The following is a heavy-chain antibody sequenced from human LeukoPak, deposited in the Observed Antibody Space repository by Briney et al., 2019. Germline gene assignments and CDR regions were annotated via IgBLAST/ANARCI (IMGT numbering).Heavy chain of an antibody. CDR3: ATEYSSSSTIGY. CDR2: INPNSGGT. Sequence: ASVKVSCKASGYTFTGYYMHWVRQAPGQGLEWMGWINPNSGGTNYAQKFQGRVTMTRDTSISTAYMELSSLRSEDTAVYYCATEYSSSSTIGYWGQGTLVTVSS. CDR1: GYTFTGYY. J-gene: IGHJ4*02. V-gene: IGHV1-2*02. D-gene: IGHD6-13*01.